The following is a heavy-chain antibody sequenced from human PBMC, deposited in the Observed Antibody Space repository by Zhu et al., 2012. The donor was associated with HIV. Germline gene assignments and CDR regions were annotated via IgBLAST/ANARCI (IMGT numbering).Heavy chain of an antibody. V-gene: IGHV4-39*07. CDR2: IYYSGST. CDR1: GGSISSSSYY. CDR3: AVIYSGYDLEFGRDYFDY. J-gene: IGHJ4*02. D-gene: IGHD5-12*01. Sequence: QVQLQESGPGLVKPSETLSLTCTVSGGSISSSSYYWGWIRQPPGKGLEWIGSIYYSGSTYYNPSLKSRVTISVDTSKNQFSLKLSSATAADTAVYYCAVIYSGYDLEFGRDYFDYWGQGTLVTVSS.